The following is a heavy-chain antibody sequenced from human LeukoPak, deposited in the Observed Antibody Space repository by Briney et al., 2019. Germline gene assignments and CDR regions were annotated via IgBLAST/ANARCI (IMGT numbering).Heavy chain of an antibody. J-gene: IGHJ4*02. D-gene: IGHD3-22*01. CDR3: AKGDDSSGYYPGGADY. Sequence: GGSLRLSCAASGFTFSNYAMSWVRQAPGKGLEWVSAISGSGGSTYYADSVKGRFTISRDNSKNTLYLQMNSLRAEDTAVYYCAKGDDSSGYYPGGADYWGQGTLVTVSS. CDR1: GFTFSNYA. CDR2: ISGSGGST. V-gene: IGHV3-23*01.